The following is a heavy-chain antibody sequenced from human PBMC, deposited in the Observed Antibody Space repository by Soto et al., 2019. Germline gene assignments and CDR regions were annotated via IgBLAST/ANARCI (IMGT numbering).Heavy chain of an antibody. CDR3: AKDEKYYYDSSGYYYPS. J-gene: IGHJ5*02. V-gene: IGHV3-30*18. Sequence: GSLRLTCAASGFTFSSYCMHWVRQAPGKGLEWVAVISYDGSNKYYADSVKGRFTISRDNSKNTLYLQMNSLRAEDTAVYYCAKDEKYYYDSSGYYYPSWGQGTLVPVSS. CDR1: GFTFSSYC. CDR2: ISYDGSNK. D-gene: IGHD3-22*01.